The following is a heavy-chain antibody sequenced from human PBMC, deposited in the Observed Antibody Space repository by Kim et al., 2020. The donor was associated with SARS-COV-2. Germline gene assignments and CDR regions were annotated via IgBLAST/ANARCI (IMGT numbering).Heavy chain of an antibody. J-gene: IGHJ3*02. CDR3: ARGYYDSSGYGDDAFDI. CDR1: GYTFTSYA. CDR2: INAGNGNT. Sequence: ASVKVSCKASGYTFTSYAMHWVRQAPGQRLEWMGWINAGNGNTKYSQKFQGRVTITRDTSASTAYMELSSLRSEDTAVYYCARGYYDSSGYGDDAFDIWGQGTMVTVSS. V-gene: IGHV1-3*01. D-gene: IGHD3-22*01.